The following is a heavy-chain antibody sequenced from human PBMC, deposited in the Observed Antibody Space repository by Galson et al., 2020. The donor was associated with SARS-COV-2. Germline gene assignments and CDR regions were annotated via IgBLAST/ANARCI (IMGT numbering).Heavy chain of an antibody. V-gene: IGHV4-31*03. D-gene: IGHD3-3*01. CDR3: ARVVSGIFGVVNWFDP. J-gene: IGHJ5*02. Sequence: SETLSLTCTVCGGSISSGGYYWSWIRQHPGKGLEWIGYIYYSGSTYYNPSLKSRVTISVDTSKNQFSLKLSSVTAADTAVYYCARVVSGIFGVVNWFDPWGQGTLVTVSS. CDR2: IYYSGST. CDR1: GGSISSGGYY.